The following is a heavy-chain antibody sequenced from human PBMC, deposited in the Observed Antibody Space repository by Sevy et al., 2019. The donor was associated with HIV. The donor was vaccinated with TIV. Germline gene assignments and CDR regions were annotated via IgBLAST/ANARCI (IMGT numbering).Heavy chain of an antibody. J-gene: IGHJ6*02. D-gene: IGHD2-15*01. Sequence: ASVKVSCKASGGTFSSYAISWVRQAPGQGLEWMGGIIPIFGTANYAQKFQGRVTITADESTSTAYMGLSSLRSEDTAVYYCARGSVDIVVVVAATDYYYGMDVWGQGTTVTVSS. CDR1: GGTFSSYA. CDR3: ARGSVDIVVVVAATDYYYGMDV. V-gene: IGHV1-69*13. CDR2: IIPIFGTA.